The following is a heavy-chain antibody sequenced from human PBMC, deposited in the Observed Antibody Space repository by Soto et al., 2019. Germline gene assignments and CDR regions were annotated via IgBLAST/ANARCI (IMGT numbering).Heavy chain of an antibody. CDR2: ISDSGGST. J-gene: IGHJ4*02. Sequence: EVQLLESGGGLVQPGGPLRLSCAASGFTFTNYVMSWVRQAPGKGLEWVSVISDSGGSTYYADSVKGRFTISRDNSKNTLYLQMNSLRAEDTAVYYCAKGSSPGQGYCSGGSCLIIDYWGQGTLVTVSS. V-gene: IGHV3-23*01. D-gene: IGHD2-15*01. CDR3: AKGSSPGQGYCSGGSCLIIDY. CDR1: GFTFTNYV.